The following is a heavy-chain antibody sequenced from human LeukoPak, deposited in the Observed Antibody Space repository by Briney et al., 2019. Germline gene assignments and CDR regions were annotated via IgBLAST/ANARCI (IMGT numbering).Heavy chain of an antibody. CDR3: GRHRPQVDPIDH. CDR1: GDFISRSSYY. Sequence: PSETLSLTCTVSGDFISRSSYYWAWIRQSPGKGLEYLGSIFHSGSTYYHPSLRSRVTLSVDTSKNQFSLKVFYVTAADTAVYYCGRHRPQVDPIDHWGQGILVTVSS. J-gene: IGHJ4*02. D-gene: IGHD5-12*01. CDR2: IFHSGST. V-gene: IGHV4-39*01.